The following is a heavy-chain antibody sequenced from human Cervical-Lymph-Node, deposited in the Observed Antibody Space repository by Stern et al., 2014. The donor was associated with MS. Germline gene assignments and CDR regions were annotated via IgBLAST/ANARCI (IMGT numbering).Heavy chain of an antibody. CDR1: GFTFSRYA. CDR3: ARGRSGWSFDAFDI. J-gene: IGHJ3*02. V-gene: IGHV3-30*04. D-gene: IGHD6-19*01. CDR2: MSFDGMNK. Sequence: QVQLVESGGGVVQPGGSLRLSCAASGFTFSRYAMHWVRQAPGKGLEWGAVMSFDGMNKYYADSVTGRFTISGDNSKITLYLQMDSLRAEDTAVYYCARGRSGWSFDAFDIWGQGTVVTVSS.